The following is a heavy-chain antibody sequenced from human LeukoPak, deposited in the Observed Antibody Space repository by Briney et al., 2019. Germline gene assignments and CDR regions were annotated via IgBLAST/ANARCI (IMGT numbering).Heavy chain of an antibody. CDR1: GFTFDDYA. V-gene: IGHV3-9*01. J-gene: IGHJ6*04. Sequence: GGSLRLSCAASGFTFDDYAMHWVRQAPGKGLEWVSGISWNSGSIGYADSVKGRFTISRDNAKNSLDLQINSLTVEDTAIYYCVRDDGDVWGKGTPVTVSS. CDR2: ISWNSGSI. CDR3: VRDDGDV.